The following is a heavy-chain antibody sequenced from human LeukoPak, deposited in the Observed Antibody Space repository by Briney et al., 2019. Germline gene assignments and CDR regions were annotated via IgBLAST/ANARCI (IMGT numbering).Heavy chain of an antibody. D-gene: IGHD3-22*01. Sequence: PGGSLRLSCAASGFTFSSYCMSWVRQAPGKGLEWVANIKQDGSEKYYVDSVKGRFTISRDNSKYTVYLQMNSLRAEDTAIYYCAKDRPNYFGTNGHYYRRDGDFWGQGTLVTVSS. CDR1: GFTFSSYC. V-gene: IGHV3-7*03. CDR2: IKQDGSEK. CDR3: AKDRPNYFGTNGHYYRRDGDF. J-gene: IGHJ4*02.